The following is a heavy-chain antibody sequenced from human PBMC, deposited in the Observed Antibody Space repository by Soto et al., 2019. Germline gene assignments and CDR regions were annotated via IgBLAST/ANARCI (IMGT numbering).Heavy chain of an antibody. Sequence: SETLCLTCTGSGGSISSYYWSWIRPPPGKGLEWIGYIYYSASTNYSPSLKSRVTISVDTSKNQFSLNLSSVTAADTAVYYCARHLPYCGGDCYSLDYWGQGTLVTVS. D-gene: IGHD2-21*02. J-gene: IGHJ4*02. V-gene: IGHV4-59*08. CDR3: ARHLPYCGGDCYSLDY. CDR1: GGSISSYY. CDR2: IYYSAST.